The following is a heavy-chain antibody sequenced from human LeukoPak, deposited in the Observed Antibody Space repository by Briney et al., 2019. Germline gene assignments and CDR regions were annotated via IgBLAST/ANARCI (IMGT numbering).Heavy chain of an antibody. Sequence: ASVKVSCKASGGTFSSYAISWVRQAPGQGLEWMGGIIPIFGTANYAQKFQGRVTITTDESTSTAYMELSSLRSEDTAVYYCARGIVATPAYNWFDPWGQGTLVTVSS. CDR1: GGTFSSYA. V-gene: IGHV1-69*05. D-gene: IGHD5-12*01. J-gene: IGHJ5*02. CDR2: IIPIFGTA. CDR3: ARGIVATPAYNWFDP.